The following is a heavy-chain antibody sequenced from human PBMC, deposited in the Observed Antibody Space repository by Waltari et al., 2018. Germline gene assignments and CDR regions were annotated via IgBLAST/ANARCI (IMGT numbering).Heavy chain of an antibody. CDR3: ARRRDVEMATMKGNWFDP. V-gene: IGHV4-34*01. D-gene: IGHD5-12*01. J-gene: IGHJ5*02. CDR2: INHSGST. Sequence: VQLQQWGAGLLKPPETLSLTCAVYGGSFSGYYWSWIRQPPGKGLEWIGEINHSGSTNYNPSLKSRVTISVDTSKNQFSLKLSSVTAADTAVYYCARRRDVEMATMKGNWFDPWGQGTLVTVSS. CDR1: GGSFSGYY.